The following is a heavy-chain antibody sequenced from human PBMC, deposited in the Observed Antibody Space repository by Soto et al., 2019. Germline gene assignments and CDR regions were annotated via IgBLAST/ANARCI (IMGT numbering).Heavy chain of an antibody. D-gene: IGHD2-15*01. Sequence: EVLLLESGGGLVQPGGSLRLSCVVSGFTFNTFAMTWVRQAPGKGLEWVSALSGSGSLSYYADSVKGRSTISRDNSKNTLYLQMNNLRVDETAVYFCARDRGGALDSWGQGTLVTVSS. CDR1: GFTFNTFA. V-gene: IGHV3-23*01. CDR3: ARDRGGALDS. CDR2: LSGSGSLS. J-gene: IGHJ4*02.